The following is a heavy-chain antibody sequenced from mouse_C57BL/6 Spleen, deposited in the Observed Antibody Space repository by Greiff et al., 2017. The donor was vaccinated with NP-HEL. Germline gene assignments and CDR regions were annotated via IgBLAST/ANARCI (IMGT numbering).Heavy chain of an antibody. CDR2: ISDGGSYT. D-gene: IGHD3-2*02. CDR3: ARVLGSGYKFAY. Sequence: EVQLVESGGGLVKPGGSLKLSCAASGFTFSSYAMSWVRQTPEQRLEWVATISDGGSYTYYPDNVKGRFTISRDNAKNNMYLQISHLKSEDTAMYYCARVLGSGYKFAYWGQGTLVTVSA. CDR1: GFTFSSYA. V-gene: IGHV5-4*01. J-gene: IGHJ3*01.